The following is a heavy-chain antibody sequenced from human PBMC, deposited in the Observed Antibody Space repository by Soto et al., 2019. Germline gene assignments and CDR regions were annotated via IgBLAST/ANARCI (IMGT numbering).Heavy chain of an antibody. CDR3: ARDPREWLLYYYCYYMDV. J-gene: IGHJ6*03. CDR1: GFTFSDYY. Sequence: GSLRLSCAASGFTFSDYYMSWIRQAPGKGLEWVSYISSSGSTIYYADSVKGRFTISRDNAKNSLYLQMNSLRAEDTAVYYCARDPREWLLYYYCYYMDVWGKGTTVTVSS. V-gene: IGHV3-11*01. CDR2: ISSSGSTI. D-gene: IGHD3-3*01.